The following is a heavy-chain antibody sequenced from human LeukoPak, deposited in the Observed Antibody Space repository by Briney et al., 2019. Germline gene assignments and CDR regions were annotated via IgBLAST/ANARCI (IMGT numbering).Heavy chain of an antibody. CDR1: GGSFSGYY. CDR3: ARDRHYYGSGSYPWFDP. CDR2: INHSGST. Sequence: SETLSLTCAVYGGSFSGYYWSWIRQPPGKGLEWIGEINHSGSTNYNPSLKSRVTISVDKSKNQFSLKLSSVTAADTAVYYCARDRHYYGSGSYPWFDPWGQGTLVTVSS. V-gene: IGHV4-34*01. D-gene: IGHD3-10*01. J-gene: IGHJ5*02.